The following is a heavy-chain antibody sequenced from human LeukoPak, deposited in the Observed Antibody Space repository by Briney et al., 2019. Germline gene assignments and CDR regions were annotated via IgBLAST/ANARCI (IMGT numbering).Heavy chain of an antibody. J-gene: IGHJ4*02. Sequence: ASVKVSCKASGYTFTSYDINWVRQATGQGLEWMGWMNPNSGNTGYAQKFQGRVTMTRNTSISTAYMELSSLRSDDTAVYYCAKERSFGEFLSDYWGQGTLVTVSS. CDR3: AKERSFGEFLSDY. CDR2: MNPNSGNT. CDR1: GYTFTSYD. V-gene: IGHV1-8*01. D-gene: IGHD3-10*01.